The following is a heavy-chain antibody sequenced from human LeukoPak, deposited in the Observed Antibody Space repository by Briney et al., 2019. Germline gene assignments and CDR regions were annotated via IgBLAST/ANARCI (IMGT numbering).Heavy chain of an antibody. CDR1: GFTFSSYW. CDR3: ASSIGFRSWDAFDI. Sequence: PGGSLRLSCAASGFTFSSYWMHWVRQAPGKGLVWVSRINSDGSSTSYADSVKGRFTTSRDNAKNTLYLQMNSLRAEDTAVYYCASSIGFRSWDAFDIWGQGTMVAVSS. J-gene: IGHJ3*02. CDR2: INSDGSST. D-gene: IGHD3-10*01. V-gene: IGHV3-74*01.